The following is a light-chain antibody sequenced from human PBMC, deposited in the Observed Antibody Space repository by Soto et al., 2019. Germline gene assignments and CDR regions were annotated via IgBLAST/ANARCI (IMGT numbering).Light chain of an antibody. CDR3: QQLTSYPRST. CDR1: QGISNY. Sequence: DIQLTQSPSFLSASVGDRVTITCRASQGISNYLAWDQQRPGKAPKLLIYAASTLQTGVPSRFSGSGSGTEFTLTISSLQPEDFATYHCQQLTSYPRSTFGQGTRLEI. J-gene: IGKJ5*01. V-gene: IGKV1-9*01. CDR2: AAS.